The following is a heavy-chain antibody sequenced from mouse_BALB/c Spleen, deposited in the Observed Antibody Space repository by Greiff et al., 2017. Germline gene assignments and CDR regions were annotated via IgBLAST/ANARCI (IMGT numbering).Heavy chain of an antibody. D-gene: IGHD3-1*01. CDR1: GYSITSGYY. CDR3: AIDSSGYWFAY. J-gene: IGHJ3*01. Sequence: DVQLQESGPGLVKPSQSLSLTCSVTGYSITSGYYWNWIRQFPGNKLEWMGYISYDGSNNYNPSLKNRISITRDTSKNQFFLKLNSVTTEDTATYYCAIDSSGYWFAYWGQGTLVTVSA. CDR2: ISYDGSN. V-gene: IGHV3-6*02.